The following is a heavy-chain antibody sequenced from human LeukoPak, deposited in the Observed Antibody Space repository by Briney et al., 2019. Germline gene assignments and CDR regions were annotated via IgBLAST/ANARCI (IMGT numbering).Heavy chain of an antibody. CDR3: ARDVGEYCSSTDCYASGH. V-gene: IGHV1-2*02. J-gene: IGHJ4*02. D-gene: IGHD2-2*01. Sequence: GASVKVSCKASGYTFTGYYMHWVRQAPGQGLEWMGWINPNSGGTNYAQKFQGRVTMTRDTSISTAYMELSRLRSDDTAVYYCARDVGEYCSSTDCYASGHWGQGTLVTVSS. CDR1: GYTFTGYY. CDR2: INPNSGGT.